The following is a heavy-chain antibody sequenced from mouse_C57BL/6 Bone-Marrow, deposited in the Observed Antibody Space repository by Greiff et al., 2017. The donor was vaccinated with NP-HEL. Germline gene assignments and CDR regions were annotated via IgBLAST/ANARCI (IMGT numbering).Heavy chain of an antibody. CDR2: ISYDGSN. J-gene: IGHJ2*01. D-gene: IGHD1-1*01. CDR3: ARVVTTVVARGYFDY. CDR1: GYSITSGYY. V-gene: IGHV3-6*01. Sequence: VQLQQSGPGLVKPSQSLSLTCSVTGYSITSGYYWNWIRQFPGNKLEWMGYISYDGSNNYNPSLKNRISITRDTSKNQFFLKLNSVTTEDTATYYCARVVTTVVARGYFDYWGQGTTLTVSS.